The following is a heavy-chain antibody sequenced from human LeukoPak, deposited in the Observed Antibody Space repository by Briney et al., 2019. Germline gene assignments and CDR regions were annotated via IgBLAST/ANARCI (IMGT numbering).Heavy chain of an antibody. CDR2: IYRGGNT. D-gene: IGHD4-23*01. Sequence: GGSLRLSCAASGFIVSSYYLSWVRQAPGKGLEWPPVIYRGGNTYYAASVKGRFTISRDNSKNTLYLQMNGLRDEDTAVYYCATRREVPLRWWSFDLWGRGTLVTVSS. V-gene: IGHV3-53*01. J-gene: IGHJ2*01. CDR1: GFIVSSYY. CDR3: ATRREVPLRWWSFDL.